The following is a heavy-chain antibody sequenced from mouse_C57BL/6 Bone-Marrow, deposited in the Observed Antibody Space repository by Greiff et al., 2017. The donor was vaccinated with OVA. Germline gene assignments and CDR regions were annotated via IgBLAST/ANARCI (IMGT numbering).Heavy chain of an antibody. D-gene: IGHD1-1*01. CDR1: GYTFTDYY. V-gene: IGHV1-26*01. Sequence: EAKLQQSGPELVKPGASVKISCKASGYTFTDYYMNWVKQSHGKSLEWIGDINPNNGGTSYNQKFKGKATLTVDKSSSTAYMELRSLTSEDSAVYYCARDYYGSSWYFDVWGTGTTVTVSS. J-gene: IGHJ1*03. CDR2: INPNNGGT. CDR3: ARDYYGSSWYFDV.